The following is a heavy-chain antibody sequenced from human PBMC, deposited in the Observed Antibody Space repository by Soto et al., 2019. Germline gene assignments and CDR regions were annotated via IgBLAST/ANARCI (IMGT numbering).Heavy chain of an antibody. J-gene: IGHJ1*01. D-gene: IGHD1-26*01. Sequence: SETLSLTCAVSGGSISSGGYSWSWIRQPPGKGLEWIGYIYHSGSTYYNPSLKSRVTISVDRSKNQFSLKLSSVTAADTAVYYCASSASGSYYGGYFQHWGQGTLVTVSS. CDR3: ASSASGSYYGGYFQH. CDR2: IYHSGST. V-gene: IGHV4-30-2*01. CDR1: GGSISSGGYS.